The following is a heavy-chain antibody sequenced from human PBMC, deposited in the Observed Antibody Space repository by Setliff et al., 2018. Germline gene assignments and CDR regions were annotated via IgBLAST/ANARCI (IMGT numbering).Heavy chain of an antibody. Sequence: SGGSLRLSCAASGFTFSSYEMNWVRQAPGKGLEWVSYISSSGSTIYYADSVKGRFTISRDNAKNSLYLQMNSLRAEDTAVYYCARENPSRLELRGAFDYWGQGTLVTVSS. J-gene: IGHJ4*02. CDR3: ARENPSRLELRGAFDY. CDR1: GFTFSSYE. D-gene: IGHD1-7*01. CDR2: ISSSGSTI. V-gene: IGHV3-48*03.